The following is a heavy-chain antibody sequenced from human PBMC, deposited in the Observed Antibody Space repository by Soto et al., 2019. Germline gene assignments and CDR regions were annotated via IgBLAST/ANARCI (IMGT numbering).Heavy chain of an antibody. J-gene: IGHJ5*02. CDR3: AGYGSGGSCYYWFDP. D-gene: IGHD2-15*01. CDR1: GGTFSSYA. Sequence: QVQLVQSGAEVKKPGSSVKVSCKASGGTFSSYAISWVRQAPGQGLEWMGGIIPIFGTANYAQKFQGRVTITADQSTSTGDVELSSLRSEDTAVYYCAGYGSGGSCYYWFDPRGQGTLVTVSS. CDR2: IIPIFGTA. V-gene: IGHV1-69*01.